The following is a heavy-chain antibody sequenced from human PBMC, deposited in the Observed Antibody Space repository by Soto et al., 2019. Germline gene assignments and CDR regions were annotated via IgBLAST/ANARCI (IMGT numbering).Heavy chain of an antibody. CDR1: GGSVSSGSYY. CDR3: ARVHRVEITIFGVVISNLNWFDP. Sequence: TLSLTCTFSGGSVSSGSYYWSWIRQPPGKGLEWIGYIYYSGSTNYNPSLKSRVTISVDTSKNQFSLKLSSVTAADTAVYYCARVHRVEITIFGVVISNLNWFDPWGQGTLVTVSS. J-gene: IGHJ5*02. D-gene: IGHD3-3*01. CDR2: IYYSGST. V-gene: IGHV4-61*01.